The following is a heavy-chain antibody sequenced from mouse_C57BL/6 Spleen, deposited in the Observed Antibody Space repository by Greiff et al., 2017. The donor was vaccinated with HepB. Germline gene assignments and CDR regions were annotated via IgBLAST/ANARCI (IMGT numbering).Heavy chain of an antibody. Sequence: QVQLQQSGAELVKPGASVKLSCKASGYTFTSYWMHWVKQRPGRGLEWIGRIDPNSGGTKYNEKFKSKATLTVDKPSSTAYMQLISLTSAASAVYYCARSKNYYGSSVYYAMDYWGQGTSVTVSS. V-gene: IGHV1-72*01. J-gene: IGHJ4*01. CDR2: IDPNSGGT. CDR3: ARSKNYYGSSVYYAMDY. CDR1: GYTFTSYW. D-gene: IGHD1-1*01.